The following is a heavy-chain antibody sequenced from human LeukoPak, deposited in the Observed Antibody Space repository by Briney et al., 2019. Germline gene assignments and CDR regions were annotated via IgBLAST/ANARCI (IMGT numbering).Heavy chain of an antibody. CDR1: GFTFSSYS. D-gene: IGHD1-26*01. J-gene: IGHJ4*02. Sequence: GGSLILSCVASGFTFSSYSMNWVRQAPGKGLEWVSSITSSSTYIYYADSLEGRFTISRDNAENSLYLQMNSLRAEDTAVFYCAKGASRLDYWGQGTLVTVSS. V-gene: IGHV3-21*01. CDR2: ITSSSTYI. CDR3: AKGASRLDY.